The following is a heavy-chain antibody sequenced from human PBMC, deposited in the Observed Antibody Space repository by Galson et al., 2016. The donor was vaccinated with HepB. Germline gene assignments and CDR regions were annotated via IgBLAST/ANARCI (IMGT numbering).Heavy chain of an antibody. CDR1: GFTFSDYY. J-gene: IGHJ5*02. V-gene: IGHV3-11*06. Sequence: SLRLSCAASGFTFSDYYMSWIRQAPGRGLEWVSYISPSSTHTPYTDSVKGRFTISRDNAEKSVYLQMNSLRAEDTAVYYCSPLPWKSGSEDPWGQGTVVTVSS. D-gene: IGHD1-1*01. CDR3: SPLPWKSGSEDP. CDR2: ISPSSTHT.